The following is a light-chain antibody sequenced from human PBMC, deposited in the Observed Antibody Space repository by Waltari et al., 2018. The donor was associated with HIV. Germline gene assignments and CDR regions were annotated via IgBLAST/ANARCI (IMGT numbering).Light chain of an antibody. CDR2: TDN. Sequence: QSLLTQPPSVSGAPRQRVTLSWSGTSPNIGRNTCNWFQLLPGTAPKLLIYTDNQRPSGVPDRFSGSKSGTSASLAISGLQSEDEADYFCAAWDDSLNGLWVFGGGTKLTVL. J-gene: IGLJ3*02. CDR1: SPNIGRNT. V-gene: IGLV1-44*01. CDR3: AAWDDSLNGLWV.